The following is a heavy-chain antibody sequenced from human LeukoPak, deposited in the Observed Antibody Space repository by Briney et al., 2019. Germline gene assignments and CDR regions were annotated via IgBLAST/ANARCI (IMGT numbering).Heavy chain of an antibody. D-gene: IGHD1-26*01. CDR3: AREIVGATNNWFDP. CDR1: GFTFSTYA. CDR2: ISFSGGST. Sequence: GGSLRLSCAASGFTFSTYAMSWVRQAPGKGLEWVSAISFSGGSTHYAESVKGRFTISRDNSKNTLYLQMNSLRAEDTAVYYCAREIVGATNNWFDPWGQGTLVIVSS. J-gene: IGHJ5*02. V-gene: IGHV3-23*01.